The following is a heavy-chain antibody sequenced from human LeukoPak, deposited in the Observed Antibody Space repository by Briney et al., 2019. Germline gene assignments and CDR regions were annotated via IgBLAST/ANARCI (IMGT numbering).Heavy chain of an antibody. J-gene: IGHJ3*02. D-gene: IGHD6-19*01. CDR1: GFTVSSNY. CDR2: FYPGGST. CDR3: ARDGRVPDGFDM. Sequence: GGSLRLSCAASGFTVSSNYMSWVRHPPGKGLEWVSVFYPGGSTYYADSVKGRFTISRDNSKNTLYLQMNSLRAEDTAVYYCARDGRVPDGFDMWGQGTMVTVSS. V-gene: IGHV3-66*01.